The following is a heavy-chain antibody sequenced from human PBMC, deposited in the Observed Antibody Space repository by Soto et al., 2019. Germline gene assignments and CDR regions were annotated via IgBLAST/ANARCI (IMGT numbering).Heavy chain of an antibody. J-gene: IGHJ3*02. D-gene: IGHD1-20*01. CDR3: ARVRHINAFDI. V-gene: IGHV4-30-4*01. Sequence: PSETLSLTCTVSGGSISSGDYYWSWIRQPPGKGLEWIWYIYYSGSTYYNPSLKSRVTISVDTSKNQFSLKLSSVTAADTAVYYCARVRHINAFDIWGQGTMVTVSS. CDR1: GGSISSGDYY. CDR2: IYYSGST.